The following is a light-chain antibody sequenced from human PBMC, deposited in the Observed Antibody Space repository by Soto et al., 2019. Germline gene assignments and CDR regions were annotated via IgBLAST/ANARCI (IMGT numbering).Light chain of an antibody. V-gene: IGLV2-14*01. J-gene: IGLJ2*01. Sequence: QSALTQPASVSGSPGQSITISCSGTSSAVGTYDYVSWYQRHPGKAPKLMIYDVTSRPSGVSSRFSGSKSGNTAALTISGLQAEDEADYYCSSYTTTSTLVVFGGGTKLTVL. CDR3: SSYTTTSTLVV. CDR2: DVT. CDR1: SSAVGTYDY.